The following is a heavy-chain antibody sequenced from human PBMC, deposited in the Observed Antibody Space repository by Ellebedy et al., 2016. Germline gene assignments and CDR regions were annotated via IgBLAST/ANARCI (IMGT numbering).Heavy chain of an antibody. J-gene: IGHJ3*02. CDR3: TTDSSLGRSGSYRAFDI. D-gene: IGHD1-26*01. CDR2: IKSKADGGTT. V-gene: IGHV3-15*07. Sequence: GGSLRLSCAASGFTFSNAWMNWVRQAPGKGLEWVGRIKSKADGGTTEYAAPVNDRFTISRDDSKNTLYLQMTSLKTEDTAVYYCTTDSSLGRSGSYRAFDIWGQGTMVTVSS. CDR1: GFTFSNAW.